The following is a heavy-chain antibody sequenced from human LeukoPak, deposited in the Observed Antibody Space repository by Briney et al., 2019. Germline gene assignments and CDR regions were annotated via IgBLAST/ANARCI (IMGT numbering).Heavy chain of an antibody. V-gene: IGHV4-39*01. J-gene: IGHJ6*02. D-gene: IGHD6-19*01. CDR3: ARHYIAVAGLGMDV. CDR2: IYYSGST. CDR1: GGSISSSSYY. Sequence: SETQSLTCTVSGGSISSSSYYWGWIRQPPGKGLEWIGSIYYSGSTYYNPSLKSRVTISVDTSKNQFSLKLSSVTAADTAVYYCARHYIAVAGLGMDVWGQGTTVTVSS.